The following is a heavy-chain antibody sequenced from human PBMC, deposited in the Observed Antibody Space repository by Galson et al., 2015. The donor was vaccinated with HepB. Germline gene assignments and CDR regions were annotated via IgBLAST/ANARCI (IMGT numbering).Heavy chain of an antibody. V-gene: IGHV1-69*10. D-gene: IGHD6-19*01. CDR1: GYTFTSYA. CDR2: IIPNSGIA. J-gene: IGHJ4*02. Sequence: SVKVSCKASGYTFTSYAMNWVRQAPGQGLEWMGWIIPNSGIANYAQKFQGRVTITTGKSTSTAYMELSSLRSEDTAVYYCARGRSGWYSVYWGQGTLVTVSS. CDR3: ARGRSGWYSVY.